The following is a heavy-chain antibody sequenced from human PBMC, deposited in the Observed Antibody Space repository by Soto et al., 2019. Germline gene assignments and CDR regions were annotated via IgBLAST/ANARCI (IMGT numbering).Heavy chain of an antibody. J-gene: IGHJ6*02. Sequence: EVQLVESGGGLVQPGGSLRLSCVASGFTLSSYSMNWVRQAPGKGLEWISYISSGSDTIYYADSVKGRFTVSRDNAKNSLYLQMNSPRDEDTAVYCCARPGEGVLFYYALDIWGQGTTVTVSS. CDR2: ISSGSDTI. CDR1: GFTLSSYS. D-gene: IGHD3-16*01. CDR3: ARPGEGVLFYYALDI. V-gene: IGHV3-48*02.